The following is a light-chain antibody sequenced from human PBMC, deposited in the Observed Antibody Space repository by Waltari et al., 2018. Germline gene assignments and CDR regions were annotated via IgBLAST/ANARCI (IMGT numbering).Light chain of an antibody. Sequence: DLVVTQSPVTLAVTLGQSASIYCTSSQTLLNNDGNVYLNGFHQRPGQSPRRLIYKVSKRDSGVPDRFLGSGSQSDFTLTISRVEADYVGVYFCMQGVRPWTFGQGTKVEIK. CDR1: QTLLNNDGNVY. J-gene: IGKJ1*01. CDR3: MQGVRPWT. V-gene: IGKV2-30*01. CDR2: KVS.